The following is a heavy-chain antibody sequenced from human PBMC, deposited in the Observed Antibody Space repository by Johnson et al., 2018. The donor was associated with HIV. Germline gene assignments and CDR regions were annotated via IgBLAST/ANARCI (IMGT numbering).Heavy chain of an antibody. D-gene: IGHD6-19*01. Sequence: QVQLVESGGGSGQPGGSLRLSCAASGFTFSNYDMHWVRQAPGKGLEWVALICYDGANKYYADSVKGRFTISRDNSKDTLYLQMNSLRVEDTAIYYCAGRSSAWYEDAFDIWGQGTMVSVSS. V-gene: IGHV3-33*08. CDR3: AGRSSAWYEDAFDI. CDR1: GFTFSNYD. J-gene: IGHJ3*02. CDR2: ICYDGANK.